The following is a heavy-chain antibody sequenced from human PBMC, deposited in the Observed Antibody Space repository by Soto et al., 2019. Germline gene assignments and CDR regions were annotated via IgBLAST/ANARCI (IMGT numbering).Heavy chain of an antibody. CDR3: ARWPGGTAMVTGTFDY. V-gene: IGHV3-21*01. J-gene: IGHJ4*02. D-gene: IGHD5-18*01. CDR1: GFTFSSYS. CDR2: ISSSSSYI. Sequence: GGSLRLSCAASGFTFSSYSMNWVRQAPGKGLEWVSSISSSSSYIYYADSVKGRFTISRDNAKNSLYLQMNSLRAEDTAVYYCARWPGGTAMVTGTFDYWGQGTLVTVSS.